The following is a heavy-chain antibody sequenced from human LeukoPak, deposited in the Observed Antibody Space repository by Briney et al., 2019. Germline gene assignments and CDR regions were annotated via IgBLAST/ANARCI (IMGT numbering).Heavy chain of an antibody. CDR2: IHYSGST. V-gene: IGHV4-59*01. J-gene: IGHJ4*02. D-gene: IGHD3-10*01. Sequence: SETLSLTCTVSGGSISSYYWSWIRQPPGKGLEWIGYIHYSGSTNYNPSLKSRVTISVDTSKNQFSLKLSSVTAADTAVYYCAREGSDYYGSGSYFDYWGQGTLVTVSS. CDR3: AREGSDYYGSGSYFDY. CDR1: GGSISSYY.